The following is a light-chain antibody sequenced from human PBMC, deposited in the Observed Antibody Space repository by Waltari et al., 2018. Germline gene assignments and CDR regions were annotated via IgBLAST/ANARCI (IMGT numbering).Light chain of an antibody. Sequence: QLVLTQSPSASASLGASVKLTCTLSSGHSTNIIAWLQQQPETGPRYLMNVNSDGSHNKGVGIPDRFSGSSSGAERYLTISSLQSEDEADYYCQTGGHGTWVFGGGTRLTVL. CDR1: SGHSTNI. CDR3: QTGGHGTWV. CDR2: VNSDGSH. V-gene: IGLV4-69*01. J-gene: IGLJ3*02.